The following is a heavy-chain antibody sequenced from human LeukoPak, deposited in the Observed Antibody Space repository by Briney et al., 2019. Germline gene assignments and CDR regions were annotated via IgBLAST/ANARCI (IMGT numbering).Heavy chain of an antibody. CDR3: ARALSAEVAAALEY. V-gene: IGHV3-30-3*01. CDR2: ISYDGSNK. J-gene: IGHJ4*02. D-gene: IGHD6-13*01. CDR1: GFTFSSYA. Sequence: PGGSLRLSCAASGFTFSSYAMHWVRQAPGKGLEWVAVISYDGSNKYYADSVKGRFTISRDNSKNTLYLQMNSLRAEDTAVNYCARALSAEVAAALEYWGQGTLVTVSS.